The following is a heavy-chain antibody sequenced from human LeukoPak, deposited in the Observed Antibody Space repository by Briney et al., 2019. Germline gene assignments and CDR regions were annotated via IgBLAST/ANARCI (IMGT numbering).Heavy chain of an antibody. Sequence: NPSETLSLTCTVSGGSISSSSYYWSWIRQPPGKGLEWIGYIYYSGSTNYNPSLKSRVTISVDTSKNQFSLKLSSVTAADTAVYYCARRNSFHWNDPDRHYYYYYGMDVWGQGTTVTVSS. D-gene: IGHD1-1*01. J-gene: IGHJ6*02. CDR1: GGSISSSSYY. CDR3: ARRNSFHWNDPDRHYYYYYGMDV. CDR2: IYYSGST. V-gene: IGHV4-61*05.